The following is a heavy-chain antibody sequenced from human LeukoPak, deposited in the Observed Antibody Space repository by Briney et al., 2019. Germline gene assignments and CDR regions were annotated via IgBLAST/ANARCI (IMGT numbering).Heavy chain of an antibody. V-gene: IGHV4-59*06. Sequence: SETLSLTCAVSGGSISSYHWSWIRQPAGKGLEWIGYIYHSGSTYYNPSLKSRVTISVDRSKNQFSLKLSSVTAADTAVYYCARGIAVWGQGTMVTVSS. CDR2: IYHSGST. J-gene: IGHJ3*01. CDR1: GGSISSYH. CDR3: ARGIAV. D-gene: IGHD2/OR15-2a*01.